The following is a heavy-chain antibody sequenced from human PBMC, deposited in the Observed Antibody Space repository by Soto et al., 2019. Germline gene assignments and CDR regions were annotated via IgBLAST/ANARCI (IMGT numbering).Heavy chain of an antibody. Sequence: SETLSLTCTVSGGAISRYYWSWIRQPPGKGLEWIGYMYDTGSTVYNPSFKSRVTISVDTSKNQFSLQLNSVTAADTAVYYCARDLWCYCGTDCFPLDVWGQGSTVTVSS. CDR2: MYDTGST. D-gene: IGHD2-21*02. CDR3: ARDLWCYCGTDCFPLDV. J-gene: IGHJ6*02. V-gene: IGHV4-59*01. CDR1: GGAISRYY.